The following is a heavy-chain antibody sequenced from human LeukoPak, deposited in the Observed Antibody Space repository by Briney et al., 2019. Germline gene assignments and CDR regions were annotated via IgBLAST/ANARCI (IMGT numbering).Heavy chain of an antibody. V-gene: IGHV3-48*04. CDR3: ARGRDLFDS. Sequence: GGSLRLSCVASGFTFNTYSMNWFRQAPGKGLEWISYISSSSGIIYYADSVKGRFTISRDNAKNSLYLQMNSLRAEDTAVYYCARGRDLFDSWGQGTLVIVSS. CDR2: ISSSSGII. J-gene: IGHJ4*02. CDR1: GFTFNTYS.